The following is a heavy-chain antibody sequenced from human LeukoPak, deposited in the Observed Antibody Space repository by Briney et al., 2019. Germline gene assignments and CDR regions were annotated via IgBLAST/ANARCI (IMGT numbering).Heavy chain of an antibody. V-gene: IGHV3-33*01. CDR2: IWYDGSNK. D-gene: IGHD4-17*01. J-gene: IGHJ4*02. Sequence: PGRSLRLSCAASGFTFSSYGMHWVRPAPGKGLEWVAVIWYDGSNKYYADSVKGRFTISRDNSKNTLYLQMNSLRAEDTAVYYCARDTYDDYVPLDYWGQGTLVTVSS. CDR1: GFTFSSYG. CDR3: ARDTYDDYVPLDY.